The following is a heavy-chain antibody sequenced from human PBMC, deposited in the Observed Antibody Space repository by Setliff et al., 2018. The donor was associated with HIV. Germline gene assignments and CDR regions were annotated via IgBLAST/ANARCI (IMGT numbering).Heavy chain of an antibody. D-gene: IGHD3-9*01. J-gene: IGHJ5*02. Sequence: PGGSLRLSCAASGFTFSNYSMNWVRQTPGKGLEWVSSISASATYIYYADSVKGRFTISRDNAENSLYLQMNSLRAEDTAVYYCARDNGRYFDRGWFDPWGQGNLVTVSS. V-gene: IGHV3-21*01. CDR3: ARDNGRYFDRGWFDP. CDR2: ISASATYI. CDR1: GFTFSNYS.